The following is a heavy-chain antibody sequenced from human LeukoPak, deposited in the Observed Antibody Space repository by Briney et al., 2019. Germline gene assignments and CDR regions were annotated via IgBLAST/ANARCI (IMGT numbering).Heavy chain of an antibody. D-gene: IGHD6-6*01. CDR1: GGTFISYA. CDR2: ISAYSGNT. CDR3: ARGLQYSSASRFDY. J-gene: IGHJ4*02. V-gene: IGHV1-18*01. Sequence: ASVKVSCKASGGTFISYAISWVRQAPGQGLEWMGWISAYSGNTNFAQRLQGRVTMTTDISTSTAYMELRSLSSDDTAVYYCARGLQYSSASRFDYWGQGTLVTVSS.